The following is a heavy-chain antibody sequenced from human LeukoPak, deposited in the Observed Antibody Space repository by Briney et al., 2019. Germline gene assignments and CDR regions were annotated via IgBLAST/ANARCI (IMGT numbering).Heavy chain of an antibody. D-gene: IGHD6-19*01. V-gene: IGHV4-59*01. CDR3: ARDRGQWLLNWFDP. Sequence: PSETLSLTCTVSGVSISSYYWSWIRQPPGEGREWIGYNYYSGSTNYNPSLKSRVTISVDTSKNQFSLKLSSVTAADTAVYYCARDRGQWLLNWFDPWGQGTLVTVSS. CDR2: NYYSGST. CDR1: GVSISSYY. J-gene: IGHJ5*02.